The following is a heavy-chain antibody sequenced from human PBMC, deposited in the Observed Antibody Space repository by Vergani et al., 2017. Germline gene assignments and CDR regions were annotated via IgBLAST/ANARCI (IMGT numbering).Heavy chain of an antibody. CDR1: GGSIRSYY. V-gene: IGHV4-59*01. J-gene: IGHJ6*02. CDR2: IYYSGST. Sequence: QVQLQESGPGLVKPSETLSLTCTVSGGSIRSYYWSWIRQPPGKGLEWIGYIYYSGSTNYNPSLKSRVTISVDTSKNQFSLKLSSVTAADTAVYYCARAVGFWSGYYYYYVMDVWGQGTTVTVSS. CDR3: ARAVGFWSGYYYYYVMDV. D-gene: IGHD3-3*01.